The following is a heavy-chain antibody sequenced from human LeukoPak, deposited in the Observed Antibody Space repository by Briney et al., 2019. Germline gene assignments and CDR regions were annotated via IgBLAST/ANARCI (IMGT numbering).Heavy chain of an antibody. Sequence: EASVKVSCKASGYTFTSYGISWVRQAPGKGLEWMGRFDPEDGDTIYAQKFQGRVTMTADTSRDTVYMELSSLRSEDTAVYYCATEGKIVRGVYTDYWGQGTLVTVSS. D-gene: IGHD3-10*02. CDR3: ATEGKIVRGVYTDY. J-gene: IGHJ4*02. CDR2: FDPEDGDT. CDR1: GYTFTSYG. V-gene: IGHV1-24*01.